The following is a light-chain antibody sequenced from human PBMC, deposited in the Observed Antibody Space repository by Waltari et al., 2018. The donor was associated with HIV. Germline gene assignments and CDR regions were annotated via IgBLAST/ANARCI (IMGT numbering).Light chain of an antibody. CDR3: NSYAGSSKSYV. J-gene: IGLJ1*01. Sequence: QSALTQPPSPSGSPGQSVTISCTGTTSDIGGYNSVSWYQQHPGEAPRLIIYDVTKRPSWVPDRFSGSKSGNTASLTVSGLQAEDEAEYYCNSYAGSSKSYVFGTGTKVTVL. CDR2: DVT. V-gene: IGLV2-8*01. CDR1: TSDIGGYNS.